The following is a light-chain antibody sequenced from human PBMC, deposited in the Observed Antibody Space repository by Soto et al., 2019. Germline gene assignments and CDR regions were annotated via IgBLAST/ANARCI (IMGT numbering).Light chain of an antibody. CDR2: EGS. Sequence: QSALTQPASVSGSPGQSITISCTGTSSDVGSYNLVSWYQQHPGKATKLMIYEGSKRPSGVSNRFSGSKSGNTASLTISGLQAEDAADYYCCSYAGSSTSVVFGGGTKLTVL. V-gene: IGLV2-23*01. J-gene: IGLJ2*01. CDR1: SSDVGSYNL. CDR3: CSYAGSSTSVV.